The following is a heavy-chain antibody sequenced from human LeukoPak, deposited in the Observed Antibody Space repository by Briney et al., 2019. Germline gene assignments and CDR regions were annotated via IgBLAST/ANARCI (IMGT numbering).Heavy chain of an antibody. V-gene: IGHV3-30*02. CDR2: IWFDGTEGPDK. Sequence: PGGSLRLSCAASGFTFSTSAMDWVRQAPGKGLEWVASIWFDGTEGPDKNYADSVRGRFLISRDDSKNTLFLQMNNLRAEDTAVYYCAKEAGSGWRYFDNWGQGTLVTVSS. CDR1: GFTFSTSA. CDR3: AKEAGSGWRYFDN. J-gene: IGHJ4*02. D-gene: IGHD6-19*01.